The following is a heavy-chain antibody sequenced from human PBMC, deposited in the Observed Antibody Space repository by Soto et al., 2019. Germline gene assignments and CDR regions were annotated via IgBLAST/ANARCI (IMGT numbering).Heavy chain of an antibody. J-gene: IGHJ4*02. V-gene: IGHV3-74*01. CDR2: INCDGSST. CDR3: ARERGKAAAVHFDY. Sequence: EVQLVESGGGLVQPGGSLRLSCAASGFTFSSYWMHWVRQAPGKGLVWVSRINCDGSSTSYADSVKGRFTISRDNAKNTLYLQMNSLRAEDTAVYYCARERGKAAAVHFDYWGQGTLVTVSS. CDR1: GFTFSSYW. D-gene: IGHD6-13*01.